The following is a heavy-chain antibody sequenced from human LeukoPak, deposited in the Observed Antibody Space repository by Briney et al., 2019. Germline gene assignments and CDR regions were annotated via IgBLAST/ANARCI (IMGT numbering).Heavy chain of an antibody. CDR2: TNYSGST. D-gene: IGHD2-2*01. CDR1: GGSISSGGYY. J-gene: IGHJ4*02. Sequence: SQTLYLTCNVSGGSISSGGYYWSWHPQHPGKGLEWFRYTNYSGSTYYNQSLKRRVTISVDTAKIQFSRKLSSVTAADTAVYCCASAKGYRSSTSCRFSSGYYFDYWGQGTLVTVSS. V-gene: IGHV4-31*03. CDR3: ASAKGYRSSTSCRFSSGYYFDY.